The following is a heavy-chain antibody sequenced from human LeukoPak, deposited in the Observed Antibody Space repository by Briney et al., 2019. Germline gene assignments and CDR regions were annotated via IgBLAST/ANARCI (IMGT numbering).Heavy chain of an antibody. CDR2: INHSGST. Sequence: PSETLSLTCAVYGGSFSVYYWSWIRQPPGKGLEWIGEINHSGSTNYNPSLKSRVTISVDTSKNQFSLKLSSVTAADTAVYYCARRSPTVTTSYYYYYGMDVWGQGTTVTVSS. V-gene: IGHV4-34*01. D-gene: IGHD4-11*01. J-gene: IGHJ6*02. CDR1: GGSFSVYY. CDR3: ARRSPTVTTSYYYYYGMDV.